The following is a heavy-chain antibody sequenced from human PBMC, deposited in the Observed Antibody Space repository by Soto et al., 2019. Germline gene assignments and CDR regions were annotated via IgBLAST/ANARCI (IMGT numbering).Heavy chain of an antibody. CDR1: GGTFSSYA. CDR3: ATTYDSSGYRIDY. V-gene: IGHV1-69*13. D-gene: IGHD3-22*01. Sequence: SVKVSCKASGGTFSSYAISWVRQAPGQGLEWMGGIIPIFGTANYAQKFQGRVTITADESTSTAYMELSSLRSEDTAVYYCATTYDSSGYRIDYWGQGTLVTVSS. CDR2: IIPIFGTA. J-gene: IGHJ4*02.